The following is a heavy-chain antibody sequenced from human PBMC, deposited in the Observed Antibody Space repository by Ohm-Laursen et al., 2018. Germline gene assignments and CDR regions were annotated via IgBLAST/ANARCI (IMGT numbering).Heavy chain of an antibody. D-gene: IGHD3-16*01. CDR2: ISGSRLTV. CDR3: ARDGGPDFGAYLDF. CDR1: GFTFNDYY. J-gene: IGHJ4*02. Sequence: GSLRLSCAASGFTFNDYYMTWVRQTPGKGLEWVSSISGSRLTVYYSNSVSGRFTISRDNANNILFLHMSGLRGDDTAVYYCARDGGPDFGAYLDFWGRGTPVIVSS. V-gene: IGHV3-11*01.